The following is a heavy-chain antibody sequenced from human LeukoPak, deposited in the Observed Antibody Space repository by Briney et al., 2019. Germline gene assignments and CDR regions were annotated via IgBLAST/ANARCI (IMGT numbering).Heavy chain of an antibody. CDR1: GYTFTSYY. CDR3: AREAGTGYSPFFNY. CDR2: INPSGGST. V-gene: IGHV1-46*01. D-gene: IGHD3-9*01. Sequence: ASVKVSCKASGYTFTSYYMHWVRQAPGQGLEWMGIINPSGGSTSYAQKFQGRVTITTDTSASTAYMELSSLRSEDMAVYYCAREAGTGYSPFFNYWGQGTLVAVSS. J-gene: IGHJ4*02.